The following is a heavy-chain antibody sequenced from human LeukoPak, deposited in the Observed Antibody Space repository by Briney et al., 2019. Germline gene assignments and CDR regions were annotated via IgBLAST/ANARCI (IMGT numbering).Heavy chain of an antibody. CDR2: INHSGST. J-gene: IGHJ4*02. CDR1: GGSFSGYY. D-gene: IGHD3-10*01. Sequence: SETLSLTCAVYGGSFSGYYWSWIRQPPGKGLEWIGEINHSGSTNYNPSLKSRVTISVDTSKNQFSLKLSSVTAADTAVYYCARGWGGYYGSGSPFDYWGQGTLVTVSS. V-gene: IGHV4-34*01. CDR3: ARGWGGYYGSGSPFDY.